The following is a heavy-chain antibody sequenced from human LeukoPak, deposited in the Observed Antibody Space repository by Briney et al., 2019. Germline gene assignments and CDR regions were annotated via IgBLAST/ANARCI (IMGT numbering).Heavy chain of an antibody. CDR1: GFTFYDYA. Sequence: GGSLRLSCAASGFTFYDYAMHWVRQAPGKGLEWVSGISWNSGSIGYADSVKGRFTISRDNAKNSLYLQMNSLRAEDTALYYCAKALYSYGPGYFDYWGQGTLVTVSS. D-gene: IGHD5-18*01. CDR2: ISWNSGSI. V-gene: IGHV3-9*01. J-gene: IGHJ4*02. CDR3: AKALYSYGPGYFDY.